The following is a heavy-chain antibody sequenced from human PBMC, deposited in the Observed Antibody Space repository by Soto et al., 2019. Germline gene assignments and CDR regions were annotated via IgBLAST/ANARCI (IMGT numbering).Heavy chain of an antibody. J-gene: IGHJ5*02. CDR1: GDPITNNNW. V-gene: IGHV4-4*02. Sequence: QVQLQESGPGLVKPSGTLSLTCAVSGDPITNNNWWTWVRQSPGKGLEWIGEMHHSGSTDYNPSLRSRVTISVDKSKNQFSLNLSSVTAAYSAVYYCARTSGGTYSFDPWGQGTLVTVSS. CDR2: MHHSGST. CDR3: ARTSGGTYSFDP. D-gene: IGHD3-10*01.